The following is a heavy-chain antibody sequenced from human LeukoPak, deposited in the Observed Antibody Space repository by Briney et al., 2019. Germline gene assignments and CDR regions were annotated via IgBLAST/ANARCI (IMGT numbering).Heavy chain of an antibody. Sequence: GESLKISCKVSGYSFTSYWIGGVRHMPGKGLEWRGIIYPGDSDTRYSPSFQGQVTISADKSISTAYLQWSSLKASDTAMYYCARPKSRRGYSLDAFDIWGQGTMVTVSS. CDR3: ARPKSRRGYSLDAFDI. CDR1: GYSFTSYW. V-gene: IGHV5-51*01. CDR2: IYPGDSDT. J-gene: IGHJ3*02. D-gene: IGHD5-18*01.